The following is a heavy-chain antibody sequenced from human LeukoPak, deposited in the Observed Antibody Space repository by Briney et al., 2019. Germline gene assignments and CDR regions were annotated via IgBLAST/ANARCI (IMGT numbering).Heavy chain of an antibody. Sequence: SETLSLTCTVSGGSISSSSYYWGWIRQPPGKGLEWIGSIYYSGSTYYNPSLKSRVTIYVDTSKNQFSLKLSSVTAADTAVYYCARGELVVPAAGRIDPWGQGTLVTVSS. CDR1: GGSISSSSYY. CDR2: IYYSGST. J-gene: IGHJ5*02. CDR3: ARGELVVPAAGRIDP. V-gene: IGHV4-39*01. D-gene: IGHD2-2*01.